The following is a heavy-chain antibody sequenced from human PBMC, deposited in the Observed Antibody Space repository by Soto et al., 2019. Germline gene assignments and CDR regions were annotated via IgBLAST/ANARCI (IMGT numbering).Heavy chain of an antibody. D-gene: IGHD3-10*01. CDR2: VYTPDYT. CDR3: ASSAGHRGDFFSYNGMDV. J-gene: IGHJ6*02. CDR1: GASIRNYY. Sequence: SETLSLTCSVSGASIRNYYWHWVRQLPGKGLEWIGYVYTPDYTRYNSSLKSRVTISVDTSKSQFSLRLNSVTAADTAVYYCASSAGHRGDFFSYNGMDVWGQGTTVTVYS. V-gene: IGHV4-4*08.